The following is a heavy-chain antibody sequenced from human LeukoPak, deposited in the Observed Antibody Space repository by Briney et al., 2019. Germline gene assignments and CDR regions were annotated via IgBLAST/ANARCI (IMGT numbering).Heavy chain of an antibody. D-gene: IGHD1-1*01. J-gene: IGHJ4*02. CDR1: GYTFTSYA. V-gene: IGHV1-46*01. CDR2: INPGGGST. Sequence: GASVKVSCKASGYTFTSYAMHWVRQAPGQGLEWMGIINPGGGSTSYAQKFQGRVTMTRDTSTSTVYMELSSLRSEDTAVYYCARERNNWNDGFDYWGQGTLVTVSS. CDR3: ARERNNWNDGFDY.